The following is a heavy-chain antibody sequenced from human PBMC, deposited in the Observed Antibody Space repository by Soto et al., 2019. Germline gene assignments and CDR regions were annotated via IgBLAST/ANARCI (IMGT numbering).Heavy chain of an antibody. Sequence: PSETLSLTCTVSGGSVSSGSYYWSWIRQPPGKGLECIGYIYYSGSTNYNPSLKSRVTISVDTSKNQFSLKLSSVTAADTAVYYCARVSSSWGLVNYFYYWGQGTLVTVSS. J-gene: IGHJ4*02. D-gene: IGHD6-13*01. CDR2: IYYSGST. CDR3: ARVSSSWGLVNYFYY. V-gene: IGHV4-61*01. CDR1: GGSVSSGSYY.